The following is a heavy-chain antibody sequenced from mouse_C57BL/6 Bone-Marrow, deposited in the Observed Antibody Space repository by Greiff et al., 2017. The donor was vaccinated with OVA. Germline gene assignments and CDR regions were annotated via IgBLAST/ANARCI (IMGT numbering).Heavy chain of an antibody. CDR3: ARHGWFAY. CDR2: ISNLAYSI. J-gene: IGHJ3*01. CDR1: GFTFSDYG. V-gene: IGHV5-15*01. Sequence: VMLVESGGGLVQPGGSLKLSCAASGFTFSDYGMAWVRQAPRKGPEWVAFISNLAYSIYYADTVTGRFTISRENAKNTLYLEMSSLRSEDTAMYYCARHGWFAYWGQGTLVTVSA.